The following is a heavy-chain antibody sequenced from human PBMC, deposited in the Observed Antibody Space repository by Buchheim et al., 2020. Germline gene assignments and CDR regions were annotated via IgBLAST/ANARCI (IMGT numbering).Heavy chain of an antibody. J-gene: IGHJ4*02. CDR1: DFTFSSYA. CDR2: ISGYGGTT. D-gene: IGHD3-10*01. Sequence: EVQLLESGGGLVQPGGSLRLSCAASDFTFSSYAMTWVRQAPGKGLEWVSLISGYGGTTYYADSVKGRFTISRDNSKNTLYLRMNSLRAEDTAVHYCAKVEWFGEPPFDYWGQGTL. CDR3: AKVEWFGEPPFDY. V-gene: IGHV3-23*01.